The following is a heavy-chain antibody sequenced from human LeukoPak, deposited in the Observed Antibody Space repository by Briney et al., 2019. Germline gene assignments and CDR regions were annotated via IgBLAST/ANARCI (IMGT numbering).Heavy chain of an antibody. V-gene: IGHV3-23*01. D-gene: IGHD2-15*01. CDR1: GFIFSSYA. CDR2: ISGSGGST. Sequence: GGSLRLSCAASGFIFSSYAMSWVRQAPGKGLEWVSTISGSGGSTYYADSVKGRFTISRDNSKNTLYLQMNSLRAEDTAVYYCAKDPYRVVVATGNYLDPWGQGTLVTVSS. J-gene: IGHJ5*02. CDR3: AKDPYRVVVATGNYLDP.